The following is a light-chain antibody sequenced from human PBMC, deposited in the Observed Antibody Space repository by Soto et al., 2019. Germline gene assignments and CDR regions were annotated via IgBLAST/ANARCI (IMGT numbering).Light chain of an antibody. CDR3: QQRSNWLT. Sequence: EIVLTQSPATLALSVGERATLSCRASQSVSSYVAWYQQKPGQAPRLLIYAASNRATGIPARFSGSGSGTDFTLTISSLEPEDFAVYYCQQRSNWLTFGGGTKVEIK. CDR1: QSVSSY. J-gene: IGKJ4*01. CDR2: AAS. V-gene: IGKV3-11*01.